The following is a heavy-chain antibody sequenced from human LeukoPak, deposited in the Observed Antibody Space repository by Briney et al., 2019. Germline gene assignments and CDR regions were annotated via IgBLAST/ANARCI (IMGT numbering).Heavy chain of an antibody. CDR1: GGSFSGYY. Sequence: SETLSLTCAVYGGSFSGYYWSWIRQPPGKGLEWIGEINHSGSTNYNPSPKSRVTISVDTSKNQFSLKLSSVIAADTAVYFCARRSLHHAFDIWGQGTVVTVSS. CDR3: ARRSLHHAFDI. V-gene: IGHV4-34*01. J-gene: IGHJ3*02. D-gene: IGHD3-16*02. CDR2: INHSGST.